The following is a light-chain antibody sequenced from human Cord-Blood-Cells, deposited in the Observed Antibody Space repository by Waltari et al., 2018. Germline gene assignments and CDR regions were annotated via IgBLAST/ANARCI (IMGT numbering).Light chain of an antibody. V-gene: IGLV2-14*03. CDR2: DVS. CDR1: SRDVGGYNY. CDR3: SSYTSSSTPFYV. Sequence: QSALTQPASASGPPGQSITIPCPGTSRDVGGYNYVSWYQQHPGKAPKLMIYDVSNRPSGVSNRFSGSKSGNTASLTISGLQAEDEADYYCSSYTSSSTPFYVFGTGTKVTVL. J-gene: IGLJ1*01.